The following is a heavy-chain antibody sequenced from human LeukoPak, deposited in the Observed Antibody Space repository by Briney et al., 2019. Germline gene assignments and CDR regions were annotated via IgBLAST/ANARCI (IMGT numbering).Heavy chain of an antibody. CDR1: GFTFSKYG. CDR2: IWFDGINT. CDR3: VRDYCSGGSCYESKWFDP. D-gene: IGHD2-15*01. V-gene: IGHV3-33*01. J-gene: IGHJ5*02. Sequence: PGGSPRLSCAASGFTFSKYGMHWVRQAPGKGLEWVAVIWFDGINTNHADSVKGRFTVSRDNSKNTLFLQMNSLRAEDTAVYFCVRDYCSGGSCYESKWFDPWGQGTLVTVSS.